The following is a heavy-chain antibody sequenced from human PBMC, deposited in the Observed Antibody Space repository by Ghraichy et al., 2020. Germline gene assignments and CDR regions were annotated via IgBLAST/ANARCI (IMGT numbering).Heavy chain of an antibody. D-gene: IGHD6-13*01. CDR1: GYSISSGYY. J-gene: IGHJ4*02. V-gene: IGHV4-38-2*01. CDR2: IYHSGST. CDR3: ARVYPRYSSSWPGHHVGYYFDY. Sequence: SETLSLTCAVSGYSISSGYYWGWIRQPPGKGLEWIGSIYHSGSTYYNPSLKSRVTISVDTSKNQFSLKLSSVTAADTAVYYCARVYPRYSSSWPGHHVGYYFDYWGQGTLVTVSS.